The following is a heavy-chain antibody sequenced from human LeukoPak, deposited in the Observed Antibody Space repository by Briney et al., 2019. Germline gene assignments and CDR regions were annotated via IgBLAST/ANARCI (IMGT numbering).Heavy chain of an antibody. V-gene: IGHV3-7*01. J-gene: IGHJ4*02. CDR3: ARAYY. CDR1: GFSFSRTW. Sequence: PGGSLTLSCAASGFSFSRTWMSWVRQAPGKGPEWVANIEPDGNEKGYVNSVRGRFTISRDNAKNSLSLEMNSLRGEDTAVYYCARAYYWGQGTLVTVSS. CDR2: IEPDGNEK. D-gene: IGHD2-21*01.